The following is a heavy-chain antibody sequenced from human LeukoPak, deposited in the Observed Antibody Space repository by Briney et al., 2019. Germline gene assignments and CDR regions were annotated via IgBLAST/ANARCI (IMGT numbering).Heavy chain of an antibody. CDR1: GFTFTRFA. CDR3: ARDLGNWNKREWYFDL. CDR2: ISSNGDRT. V-gene: IGHV3-64*01. Sequence: PGGSLRLSCAASGFTFTRFAMYWVRQAPGKGLEFVSGISSNGDRTYYARSVKGRFTISRDNAKNTVDLQMGRLRPEDMGVYYCARDLGNWNKREWYFDLWGRGTLVTVSS. J-gene: IGHJ2*01. D-gene: IGHD1-1*01.